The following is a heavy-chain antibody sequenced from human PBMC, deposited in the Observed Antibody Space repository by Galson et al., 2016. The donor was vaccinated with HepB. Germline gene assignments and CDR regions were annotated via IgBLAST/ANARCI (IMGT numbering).Heavy chain of an antibody. V-gene: IGHV4-4*02. J-gene: IGHJ4*02. CDR2: IYHSGTT. D-gene: IGHD4-17*01. CDR1: GGSISSTNW. CDR3: ARDQAGEILRRPLDY. Sequence: SETLSLTCVVSGGSISSTNWWNWVRQPPGKGLEWIGEIYHSGTTNYNPSLQSRVTLSVDKSNKQCPLKLSAVTAADTAVYYRARDQAGEILRRPLDYWGQGTLVTVSS.